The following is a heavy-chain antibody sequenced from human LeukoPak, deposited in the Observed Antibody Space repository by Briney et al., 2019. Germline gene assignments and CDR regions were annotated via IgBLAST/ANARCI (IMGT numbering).Heavy chain of an antibody. D-gene: IGHD2-2*02. V-gene: IGHV3-30-3*01. CDR3: ARSRPATAILAH. CDR2: ISYDGSNK. J-gene: IGHJ5*02. CDR1: GFTFSSYA. Sequence: GGSLRLSCAASGFTFSSYAMHWVRQAPGKGLEWVAVISYDGSNKYYADSVKGRFTISRDNPKNTLYLQMNSLRAEDTAVYYCARSRPATAILAHWGQGTLVTVSS.